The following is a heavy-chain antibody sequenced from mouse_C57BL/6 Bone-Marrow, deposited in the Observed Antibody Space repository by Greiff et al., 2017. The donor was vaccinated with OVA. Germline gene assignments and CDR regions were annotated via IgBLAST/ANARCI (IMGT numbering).Heavy chain of an antibody. CDR3: ARTPTTVVPNWYFDV. Sequence: DVQLQESGPGLAKPSQTLSLTCSVTGYSITSDYWNWIRKFPGNKLEYMGYISYSGSTYYNPSLKSRISITRDTSKNQYYLQLNSVTTEDTATYYCARTPTTVVPNWYFDVWGTGTTVTVSS. CDR2: ISYSGST. CDR1: GYSITSDY. J-gene: IGHJ1*03. D-gene: IGHD1-1*01. V-gene: IGHV3-8*01.